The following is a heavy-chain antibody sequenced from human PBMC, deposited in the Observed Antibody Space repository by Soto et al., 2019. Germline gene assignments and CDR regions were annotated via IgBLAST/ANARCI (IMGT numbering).Heavy chain of an antibody. J-gene: IGHJ6*02. CDR3: AREGQAPYYYYGMDV. V-gene: IGHV1-18*01. Sequence: QVQLVQSGAEVKKPGASVTVSCKASGYTFTNYGFRWVRQAPGQGREWMGWISGYNGNTRYAEKFQNRVTMTTDTSTNTAHMELRRLRSDDTAVYYCAREGQAPYYYYGMDVWGQGTAVTVSS. CDR1: GYTFTNYG. CDR2: ISGYNGNT.